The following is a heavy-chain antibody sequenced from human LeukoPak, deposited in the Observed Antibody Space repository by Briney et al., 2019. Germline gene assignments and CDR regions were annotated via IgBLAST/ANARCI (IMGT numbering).Heavy chain of an antibody. CDR2: ISYIGST. CDR1: ADSFSSHY. J-gene: IGHJ3*02. V-gene: IGHV4-59*11. Sequence: SETLSLPCAVSADSFSSHYWTWLRHPPGKGLEWIGYISYIGSTNYNPSLKSRVTISIDTSKNQFSLKLTSVTAADTAVYYCARDLVTVTKGFDIWGQGTMVSVSS. D-gene: IGHD4-17*01. CDR3: ARDLVTVTKGFDI.